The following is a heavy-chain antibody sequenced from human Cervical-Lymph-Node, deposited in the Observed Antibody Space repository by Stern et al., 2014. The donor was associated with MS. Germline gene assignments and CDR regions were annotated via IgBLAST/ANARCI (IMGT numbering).Heavy chain of an antibody. J-gene: IGHJ4*02. D-gene: IGHD3-22*01. Sequence: VQLEESGPGLVKPSQTLSLTCTVSGASISNGGYYWNWIRQHPGKGLEWIGYISYSGSAYYNPSLKSRVIMSADTSKNQFSLKLSSVTAADTAVYYCAREGYNYYDSSGFYGGLDYWGQGTLVSVSS. CDR1: GASISNGGYY. CDR3: AREGYNYYDSSGFYGGLDY. CDR2: ISYSGSA. V-gene: IGHV4-31*03.